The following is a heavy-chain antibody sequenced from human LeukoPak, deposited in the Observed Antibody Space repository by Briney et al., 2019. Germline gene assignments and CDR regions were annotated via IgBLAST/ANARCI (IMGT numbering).Heavy chain of an antibody. D-gene: IGHD3-10*01. J-gene: IGHJ5*02. CDR2: INSDGSST. CDR1: GFTFSSYW. V-gene: IGHV3-74*01. CDR3: ARDLRLLWFGEFLNWFDP. Sequence: PGGSLRLSCAASGFTFSSYWMHWGRQAPGKGLVWVSRINSDGSSTSYADSVKGRFTISRDNAKNTLYLQMNSLRAEDTAVYYCARDLRLLWFGEFLNWFDPWGQGTLVTVSS.